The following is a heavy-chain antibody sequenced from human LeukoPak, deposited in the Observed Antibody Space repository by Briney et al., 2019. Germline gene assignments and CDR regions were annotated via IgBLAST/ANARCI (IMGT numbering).Heavy chain of an antibody. Sequence: ASVKVSCKASGYTFTTYAMSWVRQAPGQGLEWMGWINTNTGNPTYAQGFTGRFVFSLDTSVSTTYLQISSLRAEDTAVYYCARPGIPYYYGSGSSPIDYWGQGTLVTVSS. CDR2: INTNTGNP. J-gene: IGHJ4*02. V-gene: IGHV7-4-1*02. D-gene: IGHD3-10*01. CDR1: GYTFTTYA. CDR3: ARPGIPYYYGSGSSPIDY.